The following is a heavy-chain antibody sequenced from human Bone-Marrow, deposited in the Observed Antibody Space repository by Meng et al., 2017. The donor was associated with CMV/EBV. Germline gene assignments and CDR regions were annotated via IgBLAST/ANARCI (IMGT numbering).Heavy chain of an antibody. CDR3: ANTPPQSDCSRTSSYSSFPIRFDP. CDR2: ISGSGGST. V-gene: IGHV3-23*01. CDR1: GSTFSTYA. D-gene: IGHD2-2*01. Sequence: GGSLRLSCAASGSTFSTYAMRWVRQAPGKGLEWVSAISGSGGSTYYAGSVKGRFTISRDNSKNTLYLQMNSLRAEDTAVYYCANTPPQSDCSRTSSYSSFPIRFDPWGQGTLVTVSS. J-gene: IGHJ5*02.